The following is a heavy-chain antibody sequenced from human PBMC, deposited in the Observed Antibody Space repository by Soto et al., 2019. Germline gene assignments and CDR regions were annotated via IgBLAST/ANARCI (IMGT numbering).Heavy chain of an antibody. V-gene: IGHV1-69*08. J-gene: IGHJ4*02. CDR3: ARSRGSYYTNFDS. Sequence: QVQLVQSGAEVKKPGSSVKVSCKASADTFTGYTVTWVRQAPGQGLEWVGRVIPILGASNFAQKFQRRVTISADKSADTAYMVLTGLTSEDTAVYYCARSRGSYYTNFDSWGQGTLVTVSS. CDR2: VIPILGAS. CDR1: ADTFTGYT. D-gene: IGHD3-10*01.